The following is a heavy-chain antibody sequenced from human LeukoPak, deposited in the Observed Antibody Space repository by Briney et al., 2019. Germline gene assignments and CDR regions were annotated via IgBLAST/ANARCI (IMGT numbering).Heavy chain of an antibody. CDR3: ARLMGTVTTYDY. Sequence: GGSLRLSCAAFGFTFRNHWMSWVRQAPGRGLEWVASITPDGSGDYYLDSVKGRFTISRDNAENSLFLQMSSLGAEDTAVYYCARLMGTVTTYDYWGQGTLVTVSS. D-gene: IGHD1-7*01. V-gene: IGHV3-7*01. CDR2: ITPDGSGD. CDR1: GFTFRNHW. J-gene: IGHJ4*02.